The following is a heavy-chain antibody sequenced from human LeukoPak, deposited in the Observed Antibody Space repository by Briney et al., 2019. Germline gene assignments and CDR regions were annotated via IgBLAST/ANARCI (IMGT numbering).Heavy chain of an antibody. Sequence: GESLKISCKGSEYSFTSYWIGWVRQMPGKGLEWMGIIYPGDSDTRYSPSFQGQVTISADKSISTAYLQWSSLKASDTAMYYCARRVIDYYGSGSYYNVQGFDYWGQGTLVTVSS. CDR3: ARRVIDYYGSGSYYNVQGFDY. CDR2: IYPGDSDT. CDR1: EYSFTSYW. V-gene: IGHV5-51*01. J-gene: IGHJ4*02. D-gene: IGHD3-10*01.